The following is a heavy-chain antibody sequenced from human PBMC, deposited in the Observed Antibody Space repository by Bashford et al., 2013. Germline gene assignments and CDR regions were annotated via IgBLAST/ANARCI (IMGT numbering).Heavy chain of an antibody. V-gene: IGHV4-31*03. Sequence: SETLSLTCTVSGGSISSGGYYWSWIRQHPGKGLEWIGYIYYSGSTYYNPSLKSRVTISVDTSRNQFSLKLSSVTATDTAVYYCARQYLRLRYFDWLLYEYSYFDYWGQGTLVTVSS. J-gene: IGHJ4*02. CDR1: GGSISSGGYY. CDR3: ARQYLRLRYFDWLLYEYSYFDY. D-gene: IGHD3-9*01. CDR2: IYYSGST.